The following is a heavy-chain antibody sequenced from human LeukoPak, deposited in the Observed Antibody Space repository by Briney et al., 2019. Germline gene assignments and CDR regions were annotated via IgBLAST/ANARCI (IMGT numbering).Heavy chain of an antibody. CDR3: ARDRTGMQVDMDV. Sequence: PGGSLRLSCAASGFTFSSYGMHWVRQAPGKGLEWVAVIWYDGSNKYYADSVKGRFTISRDNSKNTVYLHMNNVRPEDTAVYYCARDRTGMQVDMDVWGQGTTVTVSS. CDR2: IWYDGSNK. J-gene: IGHJ6*02. D-gene: IGHD2-8*01. CDR1: GFTFSSYG. V-gene: IGHV3-33*01.